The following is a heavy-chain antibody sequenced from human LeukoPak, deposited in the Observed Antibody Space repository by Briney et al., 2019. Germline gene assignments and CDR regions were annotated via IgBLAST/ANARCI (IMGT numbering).Heavy chain of an antibody. CDR2: IIPIFGTA. V-gene: IGHV1-69*01. CDR1: GGTFSSYA. D-gene: IGHD2-8*01. CDR3: ARGCTNGVCYGSFDY. J-gene: IGHJ4*02. Sequence: SVKVSCKASGGTFSSYAISWVRQAPGQGLEWMGGIIPIFGTANYAQKFQGRVTITADESTSTAYMELSSLRSEDTAVYYCARGCTNGVCYGSFDYWGQGTLVTVS.